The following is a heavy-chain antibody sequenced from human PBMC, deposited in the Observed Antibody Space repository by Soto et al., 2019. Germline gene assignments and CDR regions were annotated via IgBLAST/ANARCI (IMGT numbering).Heavy chain of an antibody. CDR3: ARRLGGFDY. V-gene: IGHV4-39*01. CDR1: GDSISSSTYF. Sequence: PSETLFLTCTVSGDSISSSTYFWGWVRQPPGKGLEWIGSIYYSGSTYYNPSLKSRVTISVDTSKNQFSLKLSSVTAADTAVYYCARRLGGFDYWGQGTLVTVSS. CDR2: IYYSGST. D-gene: IGHD3-16*01. J-gene: IGHJ4*02.